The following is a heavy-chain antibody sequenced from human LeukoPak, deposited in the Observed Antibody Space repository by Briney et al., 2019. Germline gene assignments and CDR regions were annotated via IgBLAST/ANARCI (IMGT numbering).Heavy chain of an antibody. CDR3: ARGLRGSRFDY. V-gene: IGHV4-59*12. D-gene: IGHD2-15*01. J-gene: IGHJ4*02. Sequence: PSETLSLTCTVSGGSISSYYWSWIRQPPGKGLEWIGYIYYSGSTNYNPSLKSRVTISVDTSKNQFSLKLSSVTAADTAVYYCARGLRGSRFDYWGQGTLVTVSS. CDR1: GGSISSYY. CDR2: IYYSGST.